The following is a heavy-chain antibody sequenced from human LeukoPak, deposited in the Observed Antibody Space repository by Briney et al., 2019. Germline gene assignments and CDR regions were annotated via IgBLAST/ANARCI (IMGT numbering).Heavy chain of an antibody. CDR2: IISSSSTI. CDR1: GFTFSSYS. CDR3: ARVGGENWFDP. Sequence: PGGSLRLSCAASGFTFSSYSMNWVRQALGKGLEWVSYIISSSSTIYYADSVKGRVTISRENAKNSLYLQMNSLRAEDTAVYYCARVGGENWFDPWGQGTLVTVSS. J-gene: IGHJ5*02. D-gene: IGHD3-16*01. V-gene: IGHV3-48*01.